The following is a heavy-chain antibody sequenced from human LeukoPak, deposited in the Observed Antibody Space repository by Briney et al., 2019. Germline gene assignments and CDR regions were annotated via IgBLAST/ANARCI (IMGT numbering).Heavy chain of an antibody. V-gene: IGHV3-53*01. CDR2: IYSGGST. Sequence: PGGSLRLSCAASGITVSSSYMSWVRQAPGKGLEWVSVIYSGGSTYYADSVKGRFTISRDNSKNTLYLQMNSLRAEDTAVYYCARAVCTSCYIHPGGYYFDYWGQGTLVTVSS. J-gene: IGHJ4*02. CDR3: ARAVCTSCYIHPGGYYFDY. D-gene: IGHD2-2*02. CDR1: GITVSSSY.